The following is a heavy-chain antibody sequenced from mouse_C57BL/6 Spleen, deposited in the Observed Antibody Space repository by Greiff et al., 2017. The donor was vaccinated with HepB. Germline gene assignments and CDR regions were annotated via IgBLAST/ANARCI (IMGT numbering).Heavy chain of an antibody. J-gene: IGHJ2*01. CDR3: ASNGDYDYDGYFDY. D-gene: IGHD2-4*01. Sequence: VQLQQSGPGLVQPSQSLSITCTVSGFSLTSYGVHWVRQSPGKGLEWLGVIWSGGSTDYNAAFISRLSISKDNSKSQVFFKMNSLQADDTAIYYCASNGDYDYDGYFDYWGQGTTLTVSS. CDR1: GFSLTSYG. CDR2: IWSGGST. V-gene: IGHV2-2*01.